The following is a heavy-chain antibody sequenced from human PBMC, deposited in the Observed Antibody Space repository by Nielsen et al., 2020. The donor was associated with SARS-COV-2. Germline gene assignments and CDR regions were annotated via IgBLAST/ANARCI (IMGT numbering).Heavy chain of an antibody. V-gene: IGHV3-23*01. Sequence: GESLKISCAASAFTFSTYWMHWVRQAPGKGLEWVSSIGNSGDNIYYADSVKGRFTVSRDNSKNTLYLEMNSLRAEDTAVYYCARQFYGCNDYWGQGTLVTVSS. D-gene: IGHD3-10*01. CDR2: IGNSGDNI. J-gene: IGHJ4*02. CDR3: ARQFYGCNDY. CDR1: AFTFSTYW.